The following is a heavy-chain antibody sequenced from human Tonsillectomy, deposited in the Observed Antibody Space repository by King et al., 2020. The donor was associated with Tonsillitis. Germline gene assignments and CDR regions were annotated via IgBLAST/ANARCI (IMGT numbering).Heavy chain of an antibody. Sequence: AMSWVRQAQGKGLEWVSAISGSGGSTYYADSVKGRFTISRDNSKNTLYLQMNRLRAGDTAVYYCAKPPGSVMGANFWYFDIWGRGTLVTVSS. CDR2: ISGSGGST. V-gene: IGHV3-23*01. D-gene: IGHD1-26*01. J-gene: IGHJ2*01. CDR1: A. CDR3: AKPPGSVMGANFWYFDI.